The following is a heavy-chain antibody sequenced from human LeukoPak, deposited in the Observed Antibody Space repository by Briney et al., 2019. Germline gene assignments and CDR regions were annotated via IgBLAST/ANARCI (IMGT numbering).Heavy chain of an antibody. CDR1: RLTFSSHW. J-gene: IGHJ4*02. CDR2: INQDGSEE. Sequence: PGGSLRLSCAASRLTFSSHWMSWVRQAPGKGLEWVAKINQDGSEEYYVDSVKGRFTISRHNTKTSLYLQMHSLKAEDTAVYYCARGYGGNSWLDYWGQGTLVTVSS. V-gene: IGHV3-7*01. CDR3: ARGYGGNSWLDY. D-gene: IGHD4-23*01.